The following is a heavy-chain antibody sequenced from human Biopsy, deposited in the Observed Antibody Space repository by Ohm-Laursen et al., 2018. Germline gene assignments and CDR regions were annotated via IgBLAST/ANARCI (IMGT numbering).Heavy chain of an antibody. CDR2: IYFTGRT. CDR3: ARLGSGDYFPTFFDF. D-gene: IGHD5-12*01. Sequence: TLSLTCTVSGGPIDSYYWSWIRQPPGKALEWIGYIYFTGRTSYNPSLKSRVTMSVNTSKKQFSLKLSSVTAADTAVYYCARLGSGDYFPTFFDFWGQGALVTVSS. J-gene: IGHJ4*02. V-gene: IGHV4-59*12. CDR1: GGPIDSYY.